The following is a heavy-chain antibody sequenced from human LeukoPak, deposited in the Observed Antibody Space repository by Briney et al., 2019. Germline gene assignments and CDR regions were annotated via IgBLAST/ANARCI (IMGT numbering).Heavy chain of an antibody. J-gene: IGHJ4*02. CDR1: GYSFTSYW. CDR3: ARLGSGSHFPADY. D-gene: IGHD3-10*01. V-gene: IGHV5-51*01. CDR2: IYLDDSAT. Sequence: GESLKISCKGSGYSFTSYWIGWVRQMPGKGLEWMGIIYLDDSATTYSPSFQGQVTISANKSISTAYLQWRSLKASDTAMYFCARLGSGSHFPADYWGQGTLVTVSS.